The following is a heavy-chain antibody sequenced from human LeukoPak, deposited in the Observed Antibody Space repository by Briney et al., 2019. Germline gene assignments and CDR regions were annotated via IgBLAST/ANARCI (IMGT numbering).Heavy chain of an antibody. CDR3: AKEAGYSSSWYVYYYYYYMDV. CDR1: GFTFSSYG. Sequence: GGSLRLSCAASGFTFSSYGMSWVRQAPGKGLEWVSAISGSGGSTYYADSVKGRFTISRDNSKNTLYLQMNSLRAEDTAVYYCAKEAGYSSSWYVYYYYYYMDVWGKGTTVTVSS. J-gene: IGHJ6*03. D-gene: IGHD6-13*01. CDR2: ISGSGGST. V-gene: IGHV3-23*01.